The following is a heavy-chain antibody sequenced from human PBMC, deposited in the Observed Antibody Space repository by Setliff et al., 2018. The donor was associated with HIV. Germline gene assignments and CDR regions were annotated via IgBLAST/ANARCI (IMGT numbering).Heavy chain of an antibody. CDR2: ISVYNGNT. CDR3: ATQRDIVMVPGQGGFDI. V-gene: IGHV1-18*01. Sequence: ASVKVSCKASTYTFSSDVINWVRQAPGQGLEWMGRISVYNGNTIYAQKIQGRVIMTTDTSTSTAYMELRSMRSDDKAMYYCATQRDIVMVPGQGGFDIWAQGTMVTVSS. CDR1: TYTFSSDV. J-gene: IGHJ3*02. D-gene: IGHD2-2*01.